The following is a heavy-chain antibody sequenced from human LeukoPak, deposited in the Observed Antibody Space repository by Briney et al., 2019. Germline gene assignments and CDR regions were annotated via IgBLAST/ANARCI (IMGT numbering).Heavy chain of an antibody. Sequence: ASVKVSCKASGYTFTGYYMHWVRQAPGQGLEWMGWINPNSGGTNYAQKFQGRDTMTRDTSISTAYMELSRLRSDDTAVYYCAREDIVVVVAAHFDYWGQGTLVTVSS. D-gene: IGHD2-15*01. J-gene: IGHJ4*02. CDR1: GYTFTGYY. CDR2: INPNSGGT. CDR3: AREDIVVVVAAHFDY. V-gene: IGHV1-2*02.